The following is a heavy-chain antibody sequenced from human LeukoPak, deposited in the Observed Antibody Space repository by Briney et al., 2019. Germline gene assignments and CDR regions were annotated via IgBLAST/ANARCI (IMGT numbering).Heavy chain of an antibody. CDR3: TTTRTITSIWYYFDY. V-gene: IGHV3-49*03. J-gene: IGHJ4*02. D-gene: IGHD6-13*01. CDR1: GFTFGDYI. CDR2: IRRKAYGGTT. Sequence: GGSLRLSCTASGFTFGDYIMSWFRQAPGKGLEWVGFIRRKAYGGTTEYAASVKGRFTISRDDSKSITYLQMNSLKSEDTAVYYCTTTRTITSIWYYFDYWGQGALVTVSS.